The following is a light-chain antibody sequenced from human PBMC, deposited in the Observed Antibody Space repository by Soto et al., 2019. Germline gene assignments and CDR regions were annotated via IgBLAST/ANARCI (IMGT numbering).Light chain of an antibody. V-gene: IGKV1-17*03. CDR2: DAS. CDR3: LQYNTYPYI. CDR1: QGISHY. J-gene: IGKJ2*01. Sequence: DIQMTQSPSAMSASLGDRVTVTCRASQGISHYLAWFHQKPGEAPKRLIFDASTLQSGVPSRFSGSGSGTEFTLTITNLQPEDLATYYCLQYNTYPYIFGQGTKLEIK.